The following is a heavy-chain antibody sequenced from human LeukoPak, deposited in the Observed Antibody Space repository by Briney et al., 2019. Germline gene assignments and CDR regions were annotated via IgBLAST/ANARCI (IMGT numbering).Heavy chain of an antibody. J-gene: IGHJ6*02. D-gene: IGHD3-10*01. V-gene: IGHV3-66*02. CDR3: ARDLILWFGEFDYYYYGMDV. CDR2: IYSGGST. CDR1: GFTVISNY. Sequence: GGSLRLSCAASGFTVISNYMSWVRQAPGEGLGWGSVIYSGGSTYYADSVKGRFTISRDNSKNTLYLQMNSLRAEDTAVYCCARDLILWFGEFDYYYYGMDVWGQGTTVTVSS.